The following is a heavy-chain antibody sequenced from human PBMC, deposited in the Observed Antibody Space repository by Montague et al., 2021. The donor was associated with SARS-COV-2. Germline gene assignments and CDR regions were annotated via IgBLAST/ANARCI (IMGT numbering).Heavy chain of an antibody. CDR1: GFTFSSYA. V-gene: IGHV3-23*01. CDR3: AKVSGIVVVVVIPYYFDY. J-gene: IGHJ4*02. Sequence: SLRLSCAASGFTFSSYAMRLLRQAPGKGLEWVAAISDSGSNKYYADSVKGRFTISRDNSKNTLYLQMNSLRAEDTAVYYCAKVSGIVVVVVIPYYFDYWGQGTLVTVSS. CDR2: ISDSGSNK. D-gene: IGHD3-22*01.